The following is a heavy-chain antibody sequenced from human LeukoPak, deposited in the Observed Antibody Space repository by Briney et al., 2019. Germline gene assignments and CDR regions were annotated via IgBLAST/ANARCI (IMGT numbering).Heavy chain of an antibody. CDR2: IYSGGST. V-gene: IGHV3-53*01. Sequence: GGSLRLSCAASGFTVSTYYMTWVRQAPGKGLECVSVIYSGGSTYYADSVKGRFTVSRDNSKNTLYLQMNSLRAEDTAMYYCARGLGYCTSTTCLLPFDYWGQGTLVTASS. CDR1: GFTVSTYY. D-gene: IGHD2-2*01. CDR3: ARGLGYCTSTTCLLPFDY. J-gene: IGHJ4*02.